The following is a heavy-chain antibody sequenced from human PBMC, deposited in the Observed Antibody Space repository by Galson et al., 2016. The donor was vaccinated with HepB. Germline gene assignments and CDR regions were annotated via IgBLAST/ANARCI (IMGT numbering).Heavy chain of an antibody. CDR3: AREWGSSCCYNGFDT. Sequence: SLRLSCAASGFRFSDYAIHWVRQAPGKGPEWLSIISYGYCIYYADSVKSRFTISRGNSTNTMYLQMNNLRREDTALYYCAREWGSSCCYNGFDTWGQGTLVTVSS. CDR1: GFRFSDYA. D-gene: IGHD6-19*01. CDR2: ISYGYCI. V-gene: IGHV3-30*03. J-gene: IGHJ5*02.